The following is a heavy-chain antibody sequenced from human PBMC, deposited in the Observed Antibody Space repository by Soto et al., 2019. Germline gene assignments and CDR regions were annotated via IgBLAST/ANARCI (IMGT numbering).Heavy chain of an antibody. D-gene: IGHD3-3*01. Sequence: ASVKVSCKASGYTSTSYAMHWVRQAPGQRLEWMGWINAGNGNTKYSQKFQGRVTITRDTSASTAYMELSSLRSEDTAVYYCARGPSVYDFWSGYYVDYWGQGTLVTVSS. V-gene: IGHV1-3*01. J-gene: IGHJ4*02. CDR3: ARGPSVYDFWSGYYVDY. CDR1: GYTSTSYA. CDR2: INAGNGNT.